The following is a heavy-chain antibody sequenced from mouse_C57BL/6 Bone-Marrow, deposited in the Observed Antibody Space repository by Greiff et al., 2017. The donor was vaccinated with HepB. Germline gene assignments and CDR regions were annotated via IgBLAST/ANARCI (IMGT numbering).Heavy chain of an antibody. J-gene: IGHJ1*03. D-gene: IGHD1-1*01. CDR3: ARPYYYGSSQIYWYFDV. V-gene: IGHV1-82*01. CDR1: GYAFSSSW. CDR2: IYPGDGDT. Sequence: VKLMESGPELVKPGASVKISCKASGYAFSSSWMNWVKQRPGKGLEWIGRIYPGDGDTNYNGKFKGKATLTADKSSSTAYMQLSSLTSEDSAVYFCARPYYYGSSQIYWYFDVWGTGTTVTVSS.